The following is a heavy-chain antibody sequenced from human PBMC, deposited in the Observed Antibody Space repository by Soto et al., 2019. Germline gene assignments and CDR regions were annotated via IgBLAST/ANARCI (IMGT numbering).Heavy chain of an antibody. CDR1: GDSISNDNW. CDR3: ARNGWYSLDL. V-gene: IGHV4-4*02. J-gene: IGHJ3*01. Sequence: QVQLQESGPGLVKPSGTLSLTCAVSGDSISNDNWWSWVRQPPGKGLEWIGEIYHSGATNYNPSLTSRVTISVDRSKNQFSLGLTSMTAADTAVYFCARNGWYSLDLWGQGVMVTVSS. D-gene: IGHD6-19*01. CDR2: IYHSGAT.